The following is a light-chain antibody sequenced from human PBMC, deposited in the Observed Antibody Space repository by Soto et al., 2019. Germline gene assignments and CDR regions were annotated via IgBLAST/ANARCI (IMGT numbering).Light chain of an antibody. CDR1: QGVTNY. Sequence: EIVLTQSPATLSLSPGERAILSCRASQGVTNYLAWYQQKPGQAPRLLISEASSRATGIPARFSGSGSGTDFTLTISSLEPEDFAVYYCQQRFNWPVTFGQGTRLEIK. CDR3: QQRFNWPVT. V-gene: IGKV3-11*01. CDR2: EAS. J-gene: IGKJ5*01.